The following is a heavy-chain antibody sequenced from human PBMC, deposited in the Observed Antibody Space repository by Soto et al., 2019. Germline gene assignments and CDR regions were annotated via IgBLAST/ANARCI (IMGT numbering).Heavy chain of an antibody. V-gene: IGHV3-33*01. CDR1: GFTFDKYG. Sequence: QEQLVESGGDVVQPGRSLRLSCVASGFTFDKYGMHWVRQAPGKGLEWVAVIWYDGSNMHYADSVKGRFIISRDNSKNTMFLQMNSLRVEDTAVYYCARDSEMSREGWFDPWGLGTLVTVSS. CDR2: IWYDGSNM. CDR3: ARDSEMSREGWFDP. D-gene: IGHD1-26*01. J-gene: IGHJ5*02.